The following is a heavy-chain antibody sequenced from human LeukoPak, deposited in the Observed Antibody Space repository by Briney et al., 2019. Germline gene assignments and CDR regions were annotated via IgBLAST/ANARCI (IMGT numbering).Heavy chain of an antibody. CDR1: GFTFRTYA. V-gene: IGHV3-23*01. J-gene: IGHJ4*02. CDR2: ISASGGST. Sequence: GGSLRLSCGASGFTFRTYAMSWVRQAPGKGLDWVSAISASGGSTLNADSAKGRFTISRDNSKNTLYLQMNSLRAEDTAIYYCAKIGAAGSYFDYWGQGTLVTVS. CDR3: AKIGAAGSYFDY. D-gene: IGHD6-13*01.